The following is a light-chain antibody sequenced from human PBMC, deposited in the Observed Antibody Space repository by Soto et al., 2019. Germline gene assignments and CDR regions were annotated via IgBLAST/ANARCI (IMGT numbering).Light chain of an antibody. CDR2: DVS. J-gene: IGLJ1*01. CDR3: ISYTSSSTLASYV. Sequence: QSALTQPASVSGSPGQSITISCTGTSSDVGGYNYVSWYQQHPGKAPKLMIYDVSNRPSGVSNRFSGSKSGNTASLTISGLQAEDEADYYCISYTSSSTLASYVFGTGTKVTVL. V-gene: IGLV2-14*01. CDR1: SSDVGGYNY.